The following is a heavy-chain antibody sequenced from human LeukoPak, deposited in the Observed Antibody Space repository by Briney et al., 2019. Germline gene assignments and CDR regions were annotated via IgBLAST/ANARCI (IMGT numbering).Heavy chain of an antibody. J-gene: IGHJ3*02. Sequence: GGSLRLSCAASGFTFSSYAMHWVRQAPGKGLEWVAVISYDGSNKYYADSVKGRFTISRDNSKNTLYLQMNSLRAEDTAVYYCAKERPTKPHDAFDIWGQGTMVTVSS. CDR1: GFTFSSYA. CDR2: ISYDGSNK. V-gene: IGHV3-30*04. CDR3: AKERPTKPHDAFDI. D-gene: IGHD1-1*01.